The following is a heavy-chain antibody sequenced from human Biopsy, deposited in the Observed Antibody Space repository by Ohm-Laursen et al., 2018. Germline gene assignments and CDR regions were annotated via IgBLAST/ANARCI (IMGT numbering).Heavy chain of an antibody. J-gene: IGHJ3*02. D-gene: IGHD3-10*01. V-gene: IGHV4-61*01. Sequence: TLSLTCTVSDASASSGRYYWTWIRQPPRKPLEWIGYFYSSGTTRYNPSLESRLSISMDTSKNEVSLRLTSMTAADTAVYFCARAPADQYAARNYYSSHAFDMWGQGTKVTASS. CDR3: ARAPADQYAARNYYSSHAFDM. CDR1: DASASSGRYY. CDR2: FYSSGTT.